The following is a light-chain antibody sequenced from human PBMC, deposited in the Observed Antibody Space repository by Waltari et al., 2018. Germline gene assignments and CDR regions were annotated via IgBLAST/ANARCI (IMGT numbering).Light chain of an antibody. CDR2: WAS. CDR3: HQYYTTPIT. J-gene: IGKJ5*01. V-gene: IGKV4-1*01. CDR1: QTILYNTNNKND. Sequence: DIVMTQSPDSLAVSLGERATINCKSSQTILYNTNNKNDLAWYQQKPRQPPKLLIYWASTRESGVPDRFSGSGSGTDFTLTISSLQAEDVAVYYCHQYYTTPITFGQGTRLEIK.